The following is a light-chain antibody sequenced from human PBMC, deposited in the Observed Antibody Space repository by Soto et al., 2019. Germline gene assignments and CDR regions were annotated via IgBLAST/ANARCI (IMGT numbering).Light chain of an antibody. Sequence: QSVLTQAPSASGTPGQGVTIFCSGGSSNIGTNAVNWYQHLPGTAPKVLIYSNYHRPSGVPDRFSGSKSGTSASLAISGLQSEDEADYYCEAWDDSLNGVIFGGGTKLNVL. J-gene: IGLJ2*01. CDR1: SSNIGTNA. CDR3: EAWDDSLNGVI. CDR2: SNY. V-gene: IGLV1-44*01.